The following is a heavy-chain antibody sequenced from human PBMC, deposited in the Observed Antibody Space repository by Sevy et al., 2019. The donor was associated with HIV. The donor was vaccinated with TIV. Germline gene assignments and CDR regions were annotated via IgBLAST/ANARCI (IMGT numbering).Heavy chain of an antibody. J-gene: IGHJ3*02. D-gene: IGHD2-2*01. CDR3: AKDIVVVVGDAFDI. V-gene: IGHV3-23*01. CDR2: ISGSESST. CDR1: GFTFTSYA. Sequence: VGSLRLSCAASGFTFTSYAMSWVRQAPGKGLEWVSAISGSESSTYYADSVKGRFTISRDNSKNTLYLQMNNLGAEDTALYYCAKDIVVVVGDAFDIWGQGTMVTVSS.